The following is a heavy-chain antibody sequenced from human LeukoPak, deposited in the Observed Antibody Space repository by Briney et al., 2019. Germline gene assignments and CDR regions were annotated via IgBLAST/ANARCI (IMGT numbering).Heavy chain of an antibody. CDR3: PKAPVTTCSGAYCYPFDY. V-gene: IGHV3-23*01. CDR1: GFTFSSYA. D-gene: IGHD2-15*01. J-gene: IGHJ4*02. Sequence: PGGPLRLSCAATGFTFSSYAMSWVREAPGKGLEWVSGISGSGGSTYYADSVKGRFTISIDNSKNTLYLQMNNLRAGDAAVYYCPKAPVTTCSGAYCYPFDYWSQGTLVTVSS. CDR2: ISGSGGST.